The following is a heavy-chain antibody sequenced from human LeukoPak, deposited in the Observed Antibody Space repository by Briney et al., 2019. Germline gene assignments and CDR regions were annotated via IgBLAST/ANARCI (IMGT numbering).Heavy chain of an antibody. Sequence: ASVKVSCKASGYTYTNHGITWVRQAPGQGLEWMGWISAYNRDTKYAQNFQGRVTLITESSTNTAYVELRSLKSDDTAVYYCARDPSNTSGWSPYFDYWGQGTLVTVSA. D-gene: IGHD6-13*01. J-gene: IGHJ4*02. CDR3: ARDPSNTSGWSPYFDY. V-gene: IGHV1-18*04. CDR1: GYTYTNHG. CDR2: ISAYNRDT.